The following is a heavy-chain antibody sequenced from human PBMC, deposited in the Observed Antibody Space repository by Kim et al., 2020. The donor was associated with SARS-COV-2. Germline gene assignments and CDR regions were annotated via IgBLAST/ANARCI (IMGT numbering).Heavy chain of an antibody. CDR1: GYTFTSYG. V-gene: IGHV1-18*04. Sequence: ASLKVSCKASGYTFTSYGISWVRQAPGQGLEWMGWISAYNGNTNYAQKLQGRVTMTTDTSTSTAYMELRSLRSDDTAVYYCARSGTYSSSWYYFAYWGQGAMATVSS. CDR3: ARSGTYSSSWYYFAY. J-gene: IGHJ4*02. D-gene: IGHD6-13*01. CDR2: ISAYNGNT.